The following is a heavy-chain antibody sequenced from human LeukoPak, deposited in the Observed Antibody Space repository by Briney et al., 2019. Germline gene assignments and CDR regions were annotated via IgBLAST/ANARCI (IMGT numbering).Heavy chain of an antibody. CDR1: GGSISSGSYY. CDR3: ARTSGWHGPFDY. D-gene: IGHD6-19*01. CDR2: IYTSGST. J-gene: IGHJ4*02. V-gene: IGHV4-61*02. Sequence: PSQTLSLTCTVSGGSISSGSYYWSWIRQPAGKGLEWIGRIYTSGSTNHNPSLKSRVTISVDTSKNQFSLKLSSVTAADTAVYYCARTSGWHGPFDYWGQGTLVTVSS.